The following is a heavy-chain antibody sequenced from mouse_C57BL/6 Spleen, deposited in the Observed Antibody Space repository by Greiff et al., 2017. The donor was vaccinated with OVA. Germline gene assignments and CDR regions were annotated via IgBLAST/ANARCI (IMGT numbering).Heavy chain of an antibody. CDR3: ARQLDVYAMDY. Sequence: EVQLVESGGGLVQPGGSLKLSCAASGFTFSDYYMYWVRQTPEKRLEWVAYISNGGGSTYYPDTVKGRFTISRDNAKSTLYRQMSRRKSEDTAMYYCARQLDVYAMDYWGQGTSVTVSS. V-gene: IGHV5-12*01. J-gene: IGHJ4*01. CDR1: GFTFSDYY. CDR2: ISNGGGST.